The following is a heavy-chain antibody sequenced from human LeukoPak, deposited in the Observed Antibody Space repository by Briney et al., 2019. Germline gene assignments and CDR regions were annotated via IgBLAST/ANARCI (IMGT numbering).Heavy chain of an antibody. J-gene: IGHJ6*02. Sequence: GASVKVSCKASGYTFTSYGISWVRQAPGQGLEWMGIINPSGGSTSYAQKFQGRVTMTRDTSTSTVYMELGSLRSEDTAVYYCARDFDFWSGLGSTSSYYGMDVWGQGTTVTVSS. V-gene: IGHV1-46*01. D-gene: IGHD3-3*01. CDR3: ARDFDFWSGLGSTSSYYGMDV. CDR2: INPSGGST. CDR1: GYTFTSYG.